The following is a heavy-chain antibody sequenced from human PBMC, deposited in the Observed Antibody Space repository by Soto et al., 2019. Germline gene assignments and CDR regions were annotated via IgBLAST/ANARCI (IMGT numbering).Heavy chain of an antibody. CDR3: ARGKRGNWNSQNGYYFDY. J-gene: IGHJ4*02. D-gene: IGHD1-7*01. CDR1: GFTFSSYD. Sequence: GGFLRLSCAASGFTFSSYDMHWVRQATGKGLEWVSAIGTAGDTYYPGSVKGRFTISRENAKNSLYLQMNSLRAGDTAVYYCARGKRGNWNSQNGYYFDYWGQGTLVTVSS. V-gene: IGHV3-13*01. CDR2: IGTAGDT.